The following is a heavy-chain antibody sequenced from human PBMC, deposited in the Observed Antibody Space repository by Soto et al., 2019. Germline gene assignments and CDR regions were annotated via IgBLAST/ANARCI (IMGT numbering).Heavy chain of an antibody. D-gene: IGHD3-3*01. J-gene: IGHJ6*02. Sequence: SETLSLTCAVSGGSISSSNWWSWVRQPPGKGLEWIGEIYHSGSTNYNPSLKSRVTISVDKSKNQFSLKLSSVTAADTAVYYCARSSILTSPYYAFWSGPYGMDVWGQGTTVTVSS. CDR3: ARSSILTSPYYAFWSGPYGMDV. CDR1: GGSISSSNW. CDR2: IYHSGST. V-gene: IGHV4-4*02.